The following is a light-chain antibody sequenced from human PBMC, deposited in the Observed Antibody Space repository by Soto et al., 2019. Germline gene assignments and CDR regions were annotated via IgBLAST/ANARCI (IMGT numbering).Light chain of an antibody. CDR3: QQLHSYPIT. V-gene: IGKV1-9*01. Sequence: DIPLTQSPSSLSASVGNRASISCRASQSISNYLAWYQQKPGKVPKLLIYGASTRPTGVPSRFSGSESGAVFTLTISSLQPEDFATYYCQQLHSYPITFGQGTQLDIK. J-gene: IGKJ5*01. CDR2: GAS. CDR1: QSISNY.